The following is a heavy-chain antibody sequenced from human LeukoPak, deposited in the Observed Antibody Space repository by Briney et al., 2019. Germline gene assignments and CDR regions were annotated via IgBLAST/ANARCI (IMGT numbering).Heavy chain of an antibody. CDR3: ARSEYSYGADAFDI. V-gene: IGHV4-39*07. CDR2: IYTSGST. CDR1: GGSISSSSYY. Sequence: KPSETLSLTCTVSGGSISSSSYYWGWIRQPPGKGLAWIGRIYTSGSTNYNPSLKSRVTISVDTSKNQFSLKLSSVTAADTAVYYCARSEYSYGADAFDIWGQGTMVTVSS. J-gene: IGHJ3*02. D-gene: IGHD5-18*01.